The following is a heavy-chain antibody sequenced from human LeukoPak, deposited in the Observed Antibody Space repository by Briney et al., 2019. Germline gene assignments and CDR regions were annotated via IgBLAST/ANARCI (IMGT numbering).Heavy chain of an antibody. V-gene: IGHV3-21*01. Sequence: NPGGSLRLSCAASGFTFSSYSMNWVRQAPGKGLEWVSSISSSSSYIYYADSVKGRFTISRDNAKNSLYLQMNSLRAEDTAVYYCARVTLGGLNYYYMDVWGKGTTVTVS. J-gene: IGHJ6*03. CDR3: ARVTLGGLNYYYMDV. CDR1: GFTFSSYS. D-gene: IGHD6-25*01. CDR2: ISSSSSYI.